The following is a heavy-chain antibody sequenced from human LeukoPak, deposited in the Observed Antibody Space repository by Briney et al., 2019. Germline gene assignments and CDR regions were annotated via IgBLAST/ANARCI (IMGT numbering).Heavy chain of an antibody. CDR2: ISAYNGNT. Sequence: ASVKVSCKASGYTFTSYGISWVRQAPGQGLEWMGWISAYNGNTNYAQKLQGGVTMTTDTSTSTAYMELRSLRSDDTAVYYCARKLLWFGEPSFDYWGQGTLVTVSS. CDR1: GYTFTSYG. D-gene: IGHD3-10*01. J-gene: IGHJ4*02. V-gene: IGHV1-18*01. CDR3: ARKLLWFGEPSFDY.